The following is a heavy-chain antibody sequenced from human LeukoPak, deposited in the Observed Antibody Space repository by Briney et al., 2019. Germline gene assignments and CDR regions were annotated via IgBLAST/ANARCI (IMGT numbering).Heavy chain of an antibody. CDR2: IIDVGGT. CDR3: ARQANYYYDSSGYYYFDY. V-gene: IGHV3-23*01. J-gene: IGHJ4*02. Sequence: QSGGSLRLSCAVSGSTLTEHAWSWVRQAPGEGLEWVSGIIDVGGTYYADSVKGRFTISRDSSKNTLYPQMNSLRAEDTAVYYCARQANYYYDSSGYYYFDYWGQGTLVTVSS. D-gene: IGHD3-22*01. CDR1: GSTLTEHA.